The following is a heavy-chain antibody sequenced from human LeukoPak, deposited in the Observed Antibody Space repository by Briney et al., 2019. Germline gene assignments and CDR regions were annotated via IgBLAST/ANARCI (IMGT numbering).Heavy chain of an antibody. CDR2: TYYRSKWYN. D-gene: IGHD3-3*01. CDR1: GDSVSSNSAA. Sequence: SQILSLTCAISGDSVSSNSAAWNSIRQSPSRGLEWLGRTYYRSKWYNDYAVSVKSRITINPDTSKNQFSLQLSSVTPEDTAVYYCARGNYDFWSGYYLFGYWGQGTLVTVSS. CDR3: ARGNYDFWSGYYLFGY. V-gene: IGHV6-1*01. J-gene: IGHJ4*02.